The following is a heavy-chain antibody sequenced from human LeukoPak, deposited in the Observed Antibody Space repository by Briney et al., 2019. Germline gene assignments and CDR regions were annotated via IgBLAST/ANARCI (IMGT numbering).Heavy chain of an antibody. D-gene: IGHD3-3*01. V-gene: IGHV1-24*01. CDR2: FDPVDGET. Sequence: ASVKVSCKVSGYSLTQLSMHWVRQGIGRGLEWMGGFDPVDGETIYAQKFQGKVTMTENTSTDTAYMELSSLRSDDTAVYYCAILLEDYAFSTGSAKDYWGQGTLVTVSS. CDR1: GYSLTQLS. J-gene: IGHJ4*02. CDR3: AILLEDYAFSTGSAKDY.